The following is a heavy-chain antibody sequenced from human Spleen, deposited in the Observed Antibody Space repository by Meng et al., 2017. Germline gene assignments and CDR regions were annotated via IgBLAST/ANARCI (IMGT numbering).Heavy chain of an antibody. J-gene: IGHJ6*02. D-gene: IGHD3-10*02. Sequence: GESLKISCTASGFIFGDYAMSWVRQAAGKGLEWVGLIRGKPYGGTREYAASVQGRFSISRDDSKSIPYLQMNSLKTDDTAVYYCTRASQTTVRGVIVDYYFGMDVWGQGTTVTVSS. CDR1: GFIFGDYA. CDR3: TRASQTTVRGVIVDYYFGMDV. CDR2: IRGKPYGGTR. V-gene: IGHV3-49*04.